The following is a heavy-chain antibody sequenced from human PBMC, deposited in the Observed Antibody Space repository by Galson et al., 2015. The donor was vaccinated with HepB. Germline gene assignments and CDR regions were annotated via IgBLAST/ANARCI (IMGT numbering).Heavy chain of an antibody. CDR2: INWNDNK. CDR1: GFSISTSGMC. V-gene: IGHV2-70*01. Sequence: PALVKPTQTLTLTCAFSGFSISTSGMCVSWIRQPPGKALEWLALINWNDNKYYNTSLKTRLTISKDTSKNQVVLTMTNMDPVDTATYFCARFYDYGDYFDYWGQGTLVTVSS. J-gene: IGHJ4*02. CDR3: ARFYDYGDYFDY. D-gene: IGHD4-17*01.